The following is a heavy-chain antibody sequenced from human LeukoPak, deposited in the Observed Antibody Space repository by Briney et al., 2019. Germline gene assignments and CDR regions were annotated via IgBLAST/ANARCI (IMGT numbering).Heavy chain of an antibody. D-gene: IGHD6-19*01. Sequence: GGSLRLSCAASGFTFDDYSMSWVRQAPGKGLEWVSGINWNGGSTGYADSVKGRFTISRDNAKNSLYLQMNSLRAEDTALYYCARDLRPAAGYSSGWFDYWGQGTLVTVSS. CDR2: INWNGGST. CDR3: ARDLRPAAGYSSGWFDY. V-gene: IGHV3-20*04. J-gene: IGHJ5*01. CDR1: GFTFDDYS.